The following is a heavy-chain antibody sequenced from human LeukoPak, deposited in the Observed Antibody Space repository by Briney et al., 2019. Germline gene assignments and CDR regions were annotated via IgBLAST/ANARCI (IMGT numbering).Heavy chain of an antibody. J-gene: IGHJ3*02. CDR2: IYYSGST. D-gene: IGHD6-19*01. CDR1: DGSLSTYY. CDR3: ARQGSVGLADAFDI. V-gene: IGHV4-59*08. Sequence: SETLSLTCTVSDGSLSTYYWSWIRQPPGKELEWIGYIYYSGSTNYNPSLKSRVTMSVDTSKNQFSLNLSSVTAADTAVYYCARQGSVGLADAFDIWGQGTMVTVSS.